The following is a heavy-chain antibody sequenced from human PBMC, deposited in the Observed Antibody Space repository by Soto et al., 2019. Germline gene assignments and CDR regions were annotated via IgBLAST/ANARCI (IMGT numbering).Heavy chain of an antibody. D-gene: IGHD3-22*01. CDR2: IFPSDSDT. CDR3: ARKDKSGYFNWFDP. V-gene: IGHV5-51*01. Sequence: PRESLRISGRLAGDRFAAYWIAWVRQMPGKGLEWMGIIFPSDSDTRYSPSFQGQVTISADRSTSTVFLQWASLKASDTAVYFCARKDKSGYFNWFDPWGQGTLVTVPS. CDR1: GDRFAAYW. J-gene: IGHJ5*02.